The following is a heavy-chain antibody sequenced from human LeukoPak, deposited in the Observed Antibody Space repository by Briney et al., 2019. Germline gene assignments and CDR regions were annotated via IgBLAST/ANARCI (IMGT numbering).Heavy chain of an antibody. CDR1: GYTFTNDD. D-gene: IGHD3-9*01. CDR3: ARNASGTGYTA. V-gene: IGHV1-8*01. CDR2: MNPNSGNT. Sequence: ASVKVSCKASGYTFTNDDISWVRQATGQGLEWIGKMNPNSGNTGYAQKFQGRVTMTRSTSVSTVRMELNSLTSEDTAVYFCARNASGTGYTAWGQGTLSPSRQ. J-gene: IGHJ4*02.